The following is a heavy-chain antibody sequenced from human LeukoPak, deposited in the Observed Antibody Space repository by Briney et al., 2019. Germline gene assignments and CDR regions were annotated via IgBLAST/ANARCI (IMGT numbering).Heavy chain of an antibody. CDR1: GFTFSSCG. CDR3: CTSPSFGSSWYQFNY. Sequence: GGSLRLSCAASGFTFSSCGMHWVRQAPGKGLEGVAFIRYDGSNKYYADSVKGRFTISRDNSKNTLYLQMNSLRAEDTAVYYCCTSPSFGSSWYQFNYWGQGALVIVSS. CDR2: IRYDGSNK. D-gene: IGHD6-13*01. J-gene: IGHJ4*02. V-gene: IGHV3-30*02.